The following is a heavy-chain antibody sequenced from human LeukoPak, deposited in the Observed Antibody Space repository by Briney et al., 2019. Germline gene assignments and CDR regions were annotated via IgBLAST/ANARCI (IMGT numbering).Heavy chain of an antibody. V-gene: IGHV4-34*01. CDR2: INHSGST. J-gene: IGHJ5*01. D-gene: IGHD5-12*01. CDR3: ARRGTSGYDS. Sequence: SETLSLTCAVYGGSFSGYYWNWIRQPPGKGLEWIGEINHSGSTNYSPSLKSRVTISVDTSKNQFSLKLSSVTAADTAVYYCARRGTSGYDSWGQGTLVTVSS. CDR1: GGSFSGYY.